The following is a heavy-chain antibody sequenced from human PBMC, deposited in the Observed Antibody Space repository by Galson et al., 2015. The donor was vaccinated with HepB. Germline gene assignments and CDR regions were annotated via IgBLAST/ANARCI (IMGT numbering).Heavy chain of an antibody. J-gene: IGHJ4*02. CDR1: GFTFSDYS. D-gene: IGHD4-11*01. Sequence: SLRLSCAASGFTFSDYSVCWVRQAPGKGPEWVSYISGSSDFMDYADSVKGRFTVSRDNVKNSLYLQMDSLRVEDTAIYYCARNRRGYSPDYFDWWGQGTLVVVSS. V-gene: IGHV3-11*06. CDR2: ISGSSDFM. CDR3: ARNRRGYSPDYFDW.